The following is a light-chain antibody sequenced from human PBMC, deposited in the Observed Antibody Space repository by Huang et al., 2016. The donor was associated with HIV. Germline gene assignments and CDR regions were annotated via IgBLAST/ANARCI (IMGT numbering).Light chain of an antibody. J-gene: IGKJ2*01. CDR3: QQYDMSVPMYT. Sequence: EIVLTQSPGTLSLSPGEGATLSCRASQYVSSSFLAWFQQKPGQAPRLLSYGATIRATGIPDRFRGSGSGTDFSLTISRVEPEDFAVYYCQQYDMSVPMYTFGQGTKLEIK. CDR1: QYVSSSF. CDR2: GAT. V-gene: IGKV3-20*01.